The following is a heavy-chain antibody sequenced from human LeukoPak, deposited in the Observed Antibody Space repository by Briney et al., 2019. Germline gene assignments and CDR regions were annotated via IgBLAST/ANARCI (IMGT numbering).Heavy chain of an antibody. J-gene: IGHJ4*02. D-gene: IGHD5-18*01. CDR2: IYYSGST. V-gene: IGHV4-39*01. CDR1: GGSISSSSYY. CDR3: ARHGLTAMDYFDY. Sequence: SETLSLTCTVSGGSISSSSYYWGWIRQPPGKGLEWIGSIYYSGSTYYNPSLKSRVTISVDTSKNQFSLKLSSVTAADTAVYYCARHGLTAMDYFDYWGQGTLVTVSS.